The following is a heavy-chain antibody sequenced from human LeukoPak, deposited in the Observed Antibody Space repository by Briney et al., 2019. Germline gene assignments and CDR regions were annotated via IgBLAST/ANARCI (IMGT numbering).Heavy chain of an antibody. J-gene: IGHJ6*02. CDR2: ISSSGTTI. D-gene: IGHD2-15*01. V-gene: IGHV3-48*03. CDR1: GFTFSSYE. CDR3: AKRGGTYYYYYYGMDV. Sequence: GGSLRLSCAVSGFTFSSYEMNWVRQAPGKGLEWVSYISSSGTTIYYADSVKGRFTISRDNAKNTLYLQMNSLRAEDTAVYYCAKRGGTYYYYYYGMDVWGQGTTVTVSS.